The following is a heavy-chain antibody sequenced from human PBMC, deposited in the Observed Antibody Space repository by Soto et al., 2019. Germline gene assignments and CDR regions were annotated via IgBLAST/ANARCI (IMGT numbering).Heavy chain of an antibody. CDR2: IFYTGST. CDR1: GGSISSGGYY. D-gene: IGHD5-18*01. V-gene: IGHV4-31*03. CDR3: ASRLGYSSEYYFDY. J-gene: IGHJ4*02. Sequence: QVQLQESGPGLVKPSQTLSLTCTVSGGSISSGGYYWSWIRQFPGKGLEWIGYIFYTGSTSYSPSLKSRLTMSVDTSKNQFSLRLSSVTAADTAVYFCASRLGYSSEYYFDYWGQGTLVTVSS.